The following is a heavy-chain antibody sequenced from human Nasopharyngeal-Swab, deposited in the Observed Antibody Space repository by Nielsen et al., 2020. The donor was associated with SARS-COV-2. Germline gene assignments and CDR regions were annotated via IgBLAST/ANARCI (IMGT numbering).Heavy chain of an antibody. V-gene: IGHV3-23*01. D-gene: IGHD1-26*01. J-gene: IGHJ4*02. CDR3: ARNPGAFFDY. Sequence: WIRQPPGKGLEWVSVISGSGGSTYYADSVKGRFTISRDNSKNTLYLQMNSLRAEDTAVYYCARNPGAFFDYWGQGTLVTVSS. CDR2: ISGSGGST.